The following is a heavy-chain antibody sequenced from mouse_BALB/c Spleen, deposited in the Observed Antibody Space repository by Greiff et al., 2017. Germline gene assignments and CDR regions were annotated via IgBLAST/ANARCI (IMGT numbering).Heavy chain of an antibody. CDR3: ARPLYYFDY. D-gene: IGHD6-1*01. J-gene: IGHJ2*01. V-gene: IGHV5-6-3*01. CDR2: INSNGGST. Sequence: EVQLVESGGGLVQPGGSLKLSCAASGFTFSSYGMSWVRQTPDKRLELVATINSNGGSTYYPDSVKGRFTISRDNAKNTLYLQMSSLKSEDTAMYYCARPLYYFDYWGQGTTLTVSS. CDR1: GFTFSSYG.